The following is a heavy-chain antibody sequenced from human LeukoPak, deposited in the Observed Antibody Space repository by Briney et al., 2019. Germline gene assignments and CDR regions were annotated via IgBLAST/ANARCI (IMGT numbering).Heavy chain of an antibody. CDR1: GFTFSSYG. Sequence: GGSLRLSCAASGFTFSSYGMHWVRQAPGKGLEWVAFIKYDGINKFYADSVKGRFTISRDNSKNTVYLQMHSLRAEDTAVYYCAKRGNYDNSGYYPFGYWGQGTLVTVSS. CDR3: AKRGNYDNSGYYPFGY. V-gene: IGHV3-30*02. D-gene: IGHD3-22*01. J-gene: IGHJ4*02. CDR2: IKYDGINK.